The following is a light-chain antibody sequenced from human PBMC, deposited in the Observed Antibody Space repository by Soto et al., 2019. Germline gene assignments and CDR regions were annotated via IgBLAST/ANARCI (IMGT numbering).Light chain of an antibody. V-gene: IGKV3-20*01. CDR3: QQYVSSPRT. CDR2: GAS. Sequence: EIVLTQSPGTLSLSPGERATLSCRASQSVSSSYLAWYQQKPGQAPRLLIYGASSRATGIPGRFSGSGSGTDFTLTISSLEPEDFAVYYCQQYVSSPRTFGQGTKVDIK. J-gene: IGKJ1*01. CDR1: QSVSSSY.